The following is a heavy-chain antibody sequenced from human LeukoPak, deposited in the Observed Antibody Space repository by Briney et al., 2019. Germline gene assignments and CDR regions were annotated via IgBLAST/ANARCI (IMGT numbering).Heavy chain of an antibody. CDR1: GGSFSGYY. CDR3: ARDYDILTGYYTFLGDAFDI. V-gene: IGHV4-34*01. CDR2: INDSGST. D-gene: IGHD3-9*01. Sequence: SGTLSLTCAVYGGSFSGYYWSWIRQPPGKGLECIGDINDSGSTNYNPSLKSRVTISVDTSKKQFSLKLSSVTAADTAVYYCARDYDILTGYYTFLGDAFDIWGQGTMVTVSS. J-gene: IGHJ3*02.